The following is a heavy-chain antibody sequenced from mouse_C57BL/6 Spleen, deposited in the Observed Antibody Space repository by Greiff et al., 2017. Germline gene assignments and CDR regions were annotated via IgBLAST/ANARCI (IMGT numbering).Heavy chain of an antibody. CDR3: ARGDYGSSLGYYFDY. V-gene: IGHV5-4*03. CDR2: ISDGGSYT. J-gene: IGHJ2*01. D-gene: IGHD1-1*01. CDR1: GFTFSSYA. Sequence: EVKLMESGGGLVKPGGSLKLSCAASGFTFSSYAMSWVRQTPEKRLEWVATISDGGSYTYYPDNVKGRFTISRDNAKNNLYLQMSHLKSEDTAMYYCARGDYGSSLGYYFDYWGQGTTLTVSS.